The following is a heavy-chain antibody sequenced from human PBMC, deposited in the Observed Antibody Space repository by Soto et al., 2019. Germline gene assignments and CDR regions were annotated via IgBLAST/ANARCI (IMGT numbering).Heavy chain of an antibody. Sequence: SETLSLTCTVSGGSISSSSYYWGWIRQPPGKGLEWIGSIYYSGNTYYNPSLKSRVTISVDTSKNQFSLKLSSVTAADTAVYYCARDFRGIVATIVPFDYWGQGTLVTVSS. CDR1: GGSISSSSYY. CDR2: IYYSGNT. J-gene: IGHJ4*02. CDR3: ARDFRGIVATIVPFDY. D-gene: IGHD5-12*01. V-gene: IGHV4-39*07.